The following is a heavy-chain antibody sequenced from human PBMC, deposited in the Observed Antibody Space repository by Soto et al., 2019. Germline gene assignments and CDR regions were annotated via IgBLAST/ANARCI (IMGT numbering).Heavy chain of an antibody. J-gene: IGHJ5*02. CDR1: GYSFTNYC. V-gene: IGHV5-51*01. CDR3: ARLEWLSLAAWFDP. D-gene: IGHD3-3*01. CDR2: IYPDDSDT. Sequence: SCQGSGYSFTNYCIGWVLQMPGKGLEWMGMIYPDDSDTKYSPSFQGQVTFSADKSINTAYLQWSSLKASDTAIYYCARLEWLSLAAWFDPWGQGTLVTVSS.